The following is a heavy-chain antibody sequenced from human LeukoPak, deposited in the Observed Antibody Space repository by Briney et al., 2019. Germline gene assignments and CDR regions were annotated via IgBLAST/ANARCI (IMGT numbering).Heavy chain of an antibody. CDR3: AREFMVRGDLENWFDP. D-gene: IGHD3-10*01. CDR1: GFTFSSYA. CDR2: VSYDGSK. J-gene: IGHJ5*02. V-gene: IGHV3-30*04. Sequence: GRTLTLSCANSGFTFSSYAKHWVRQAPGKGLEWVAVVSYDGSKYYADSVKGRFTISRDNSKNTLYLQMNSLRAEDTAVYYCAREFMVRGDLENWFDPWGQGTLVTVSS.